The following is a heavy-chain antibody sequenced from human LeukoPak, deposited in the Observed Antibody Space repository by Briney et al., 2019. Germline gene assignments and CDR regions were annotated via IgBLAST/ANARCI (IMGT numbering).Heavy chain of an antibody. D-gene: IGHD6-6*01. CDR1: GYTFTGYY. V-gene: IGHV1-2*02. Sequence: ASVKVSCKASGYTFTGYYMHWVRQAPGQGLEWMGWINPNSGGTNYAQKFQGRVTMTRDTSISTAYMELSRLRSDDTAVYYCARGEQLVDYCYYMDVWGKGTTVTVSS. CDR2: INPNSGGT. CDR3: ARGEQLVDYCYYMDV. J-gene: IGHJ6*03.